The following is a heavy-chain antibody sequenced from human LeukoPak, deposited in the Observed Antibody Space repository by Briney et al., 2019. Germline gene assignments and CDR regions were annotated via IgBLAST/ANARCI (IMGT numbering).Heavy chain of an antibody. J-gene: IGHJ6*02. V-gene: IGHV3-23*01. CDR3: AKSSGSYDSYYYYGMDV. CDR2: ISGSGLGT. Sequence: PGGSLRLSCTASGLTFSRSALSWVRQAPGKGLQWVSSISGSGLGTHYADSVKGRFTISRDNSKNTLYLQMNSLRAEDTAVYYCAKSSGSYDSYYYYGMDVWGQGTTVTVSS. D-gene: IGHD1-26*01. CDR1: GLTFSRSA.